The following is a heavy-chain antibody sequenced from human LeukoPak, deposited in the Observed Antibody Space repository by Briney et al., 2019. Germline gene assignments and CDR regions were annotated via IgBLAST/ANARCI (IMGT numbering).Heavy chain of an antibody. CDR2: IYYSGST. Sequence: SETLSLTCTVSGGSISSYYWSWIRQPPGKGLEWIGYIYYSGSTYYNPSLKSRVTISVDTSKNQFSLKLSSVTAADTAVYYCARAYSGSYLDAFDIWGQGTMVTVSS. J-gene: IGHJ3*02. CDR1: GGSISSYY. V-gene: IGHV4-59*06. CDR3: ARAYSGSYLDAFDI. D-gene: IGHD1-26*01.